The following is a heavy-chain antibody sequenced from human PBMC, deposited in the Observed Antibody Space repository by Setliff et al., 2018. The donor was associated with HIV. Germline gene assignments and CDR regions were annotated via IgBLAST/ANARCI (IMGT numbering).Heavy chain of an antibody. J-gene: IGHJ6*03. V-gene: IGHV4-4*07. CDR2: IYTSGNT. Sequence: PSETLSLTCTVSGGSISSYYWSWIRQPAGKGLEWIGRIYTSGNTNYIPSLKSRVTMSVDTSKNQFSLNLSSVTAADTAVYYCARGSGYYYSNFYMDVWGKGTTVTVSS. CDR3: ARGSGYYYSNFYMDV. D-gene: IGHD3-3*01. CDR1: GGSISSYY.